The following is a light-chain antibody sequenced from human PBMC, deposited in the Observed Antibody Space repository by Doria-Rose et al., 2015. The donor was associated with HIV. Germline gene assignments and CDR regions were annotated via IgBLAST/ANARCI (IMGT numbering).Light chain of an antibody. CDR1: QSISYW. J-gene: IGKJ1*01. CDR3: QHFDKYFSWT. V-gene: IGKV1-5*03. Sequence: DIRVTQSPSTLSASVGDRVTITCRASQSISYWLAWYQQKPGQVTNLLIYKASTLQSGVPSRFRGSGSGTEFTLTINSLQPDDFATYYCQHFDKYFSWTFGHGTKVDIK. CDR2: KAS.